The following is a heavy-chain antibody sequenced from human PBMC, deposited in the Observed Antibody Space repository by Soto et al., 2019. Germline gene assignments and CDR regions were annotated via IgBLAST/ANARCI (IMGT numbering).Heavy chain of an antibody. CDR1: GGSMSSGGYY. CDR2: IYYSGST. D-gene: IGHD6-13*01. CDR3: ARISSSLGYGMDV. V-gene: IGHV4-31*03. Sequence: PSETLSLTCTVSGGSMSSGGYYWSWIRQHPGKGLEWIGYIYYSGSTYYNPSLKSRVTISVDTSKNQFSLKLSSVTAADTAVYYCARISSSLGYGMDVWGKGTTVTVSS. J-gene: IGHJ6*04.